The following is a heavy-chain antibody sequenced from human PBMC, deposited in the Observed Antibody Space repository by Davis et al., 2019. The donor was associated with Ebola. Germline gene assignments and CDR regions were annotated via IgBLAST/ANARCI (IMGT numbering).Heavy chain of an antibody. CDR1: GFTFSSYG. CDR2: IYSGGST. J-gene: IGHJ6*02. D-gene: IGHD3-16*01. V-gene: IGHV3-NL1*01. Sequence: GGSLRLSCAASGFTFSSYGMHWVRQAPGKGLEWVSVIYSGGSTYYADSVKGRFTISRDNSKNTLYLQMNSLRAEDTAVYYCARGVGAYYYYGMDVWGQGTTVTVSS. CDR3: ARGVGAYYYYGMDV.